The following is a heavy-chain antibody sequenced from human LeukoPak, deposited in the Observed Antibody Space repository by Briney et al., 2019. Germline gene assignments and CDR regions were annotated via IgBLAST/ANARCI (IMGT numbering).Heavy chain of an antibody. CDR1: GYSISSGYY. V-gene: IGHV4-38-2*02. J-gene: IGHJ5*02. CDR3: ARAHTLEVGTSLVSSEAPQNGCDP. Sequence: SETLSLTCTVSGYSISSGYYWGWIRQPPGKGLEWIGSVYHSGSTYYNPSLKSRVTISVDTSKNQFSLKLSSVTAADPAVYYFARAHTLEVGTSLVSSEAPQNGCDPWGQEPLVTVSS. D-gene: IGHD2-21*02. CDR2: VYHSGST.